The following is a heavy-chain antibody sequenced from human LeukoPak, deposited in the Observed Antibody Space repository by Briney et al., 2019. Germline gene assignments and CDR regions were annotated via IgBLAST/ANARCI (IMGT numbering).Heavy chain of an antibody. Sequence: ASVKVSCKASGYTFTSYYMHWVRQAPGQGLECMGIINPSGGSTSYAQKFQGRVTMTRDTSISTAYMELSRLRSDDTAVYYCASGLHRAAYYYDSSGYYRPLDYWGQGTLVTVSS. J-gene: IGHJ4*02. V-gene: IGHV1-46*01. CDR2: INPSGGST. D-gene: IGHD3-22*01. CDR1: GYTFTSYY. CDR3: ASGLHRAAYYYDSSGYYRPLDY.